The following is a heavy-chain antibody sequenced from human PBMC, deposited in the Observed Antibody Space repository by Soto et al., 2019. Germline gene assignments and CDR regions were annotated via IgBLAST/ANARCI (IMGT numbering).Heavy chain of an antibody. CDR1: GFTLSSYS. D-gene: IGHD1-7*01. CDR2: SSATGAGT. Sequence: EVQLLESGGGLVQPGGSLRLSCAASGFTLSSYSMTWVRQAPGKGLEWVSFSSATGAGTYYADSVKGRFTISRDNSKNTLYLQMTSLRADDTAVYYCAKDRRAGGNYGFYSDFWGQGALVIVSS. CDR3: AKDRRAGGNYGFYSDF. J-gene: IGHJ4*02. V-gene: IGHV3-23*01.